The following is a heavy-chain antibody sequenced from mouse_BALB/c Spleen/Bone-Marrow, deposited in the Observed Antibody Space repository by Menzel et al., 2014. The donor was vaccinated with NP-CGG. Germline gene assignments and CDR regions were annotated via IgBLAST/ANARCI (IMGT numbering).Heavy chain of an antibody. CDR2: ISYSGST. J-gene: IGHJ3*01. D-gene: IGHD1-2*01. CDR1: GDSITSGY. V-gene: IGHV3-8*02. CDR3: ARDYGYPAWFAY. Sequence: EVKVVESGPSLVKPSQTLSLTCSVTGDSITSGYWNWIRKFPGNKLEYMGYISYSGSTYYNPSLKSRISITRDTSKNQYYLQLNSVTTEDTATYYSARDYGYPAWFAYWGQGTLVTVSA.